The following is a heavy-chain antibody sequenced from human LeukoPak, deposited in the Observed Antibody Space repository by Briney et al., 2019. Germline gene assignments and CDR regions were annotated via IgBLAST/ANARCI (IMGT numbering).Heavy chain of an antibody. Sequence: PGGSLRLSCAASGFTFSSYAMSWVRQAPGKGLEWVAVIWNHGSNSQSADSVKGRFTISRDNSKNTLYLEMNSLRAEDTAVYYCVRDADTSGYYSFTDYWGQGTQVTVSS. CDR2: IWNHGSNS. J-gene: IGHJ4*02. CDR1: GFTFSSYA. CDR3: VRDADTSGYYSFTDY. V-gene: IGHV3-33*08. D-gene: IGHD3-22*01.